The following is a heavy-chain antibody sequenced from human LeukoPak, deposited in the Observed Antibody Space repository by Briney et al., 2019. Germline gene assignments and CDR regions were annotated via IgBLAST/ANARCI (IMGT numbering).Heavy chain of an antibody. CDR1: GYTFSSYG. CDR2: ISGYNGNT. J-gene: IGHJ4*02. V-gene: IGHV1-18*01. Sequence: ASVKVSCKASGYTFSSYGISWVRQPPGQGLEGMGWISGYNGNTNYVQKLQGRVTMTTDTSTRTAYMELRSLRSDGTAVYYCARAPLYGGCEYWGQGTLVTVSS. D-gene: IGHD4/OR15-4a*01. CDR3: ARAPLYGGCEY.